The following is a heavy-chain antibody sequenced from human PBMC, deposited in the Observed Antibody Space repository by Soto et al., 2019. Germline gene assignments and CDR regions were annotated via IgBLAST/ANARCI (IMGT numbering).Heavy chain of an antibody. Sequence: PSETLSLTCSVSGGSISSYYWSWIRQPPGKGLEWIGYIYYSGSTNYNPSLKSRVTISVDTSKNQFSLKLSSVTAADTAVYYCARWDSYGLRALDYWGQGTLVTVSS. CDR2: IYYSGST. CDR1: GGSISSYY. J-gene: IGHJ4*02. D-gene: IGHD5-18*01. V-gene: IGHV4-59*08. CDR3: ARWDSYGLRALDY.